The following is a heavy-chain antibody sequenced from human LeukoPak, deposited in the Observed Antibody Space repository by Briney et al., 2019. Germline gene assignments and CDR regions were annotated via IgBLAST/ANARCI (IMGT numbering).Heavy chain of an antibody. CDR3: AKGVAAAGTATDYYYMDV. D-gene: IGHD6-13*01. J-gene: IGHJ6*03. V-gene: IGHV3-23*01. CDR1: GFTFSSYA. CDR2: ISGSGGST. Sequence: GGSLRLSCAASGFTFSSYAMSWVRQAPGKGLEWVSAISGSGGSTYYADALKARFTISRDNSENTLYLQMNSLRAEDTAVYYCAKGVAAAGTATDYYYMDVWGKGTTVTVSS.